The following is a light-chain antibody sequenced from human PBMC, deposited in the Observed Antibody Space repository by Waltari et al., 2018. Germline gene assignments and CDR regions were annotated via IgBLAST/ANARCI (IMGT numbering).Light chain of an antibody. V-gene: IGKV1-39*01. CDR1: QSISDY. CDR2: AAS. Sequence: DVQLTQSPSSLSASVGDRVTITCRASQSISDYLNWYQVKPGKAPSLLIYAASSLQSGVPSRVSGRGSGTDFTLTISSLQSEDSAVYYCQQYNNWPPLTFGGGTKVELK. J-gene: IGKJ4*01. CDR3: QQYNNWPPLT.